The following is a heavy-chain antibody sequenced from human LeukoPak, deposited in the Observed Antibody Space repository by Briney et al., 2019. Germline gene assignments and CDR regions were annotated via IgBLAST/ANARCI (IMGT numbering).Heavy chain of an antibody. CDR2: ISQDGTET. CDR1: GFNFNDYW. V-gene: IGHV3-7*01. J-gene: IGHJ4*02. D-gene: IGHD1-26*01. CDR3: VSLWEFDY. Sequence: GGSLRLSCAASGFNFNDYWMTWVRQPPGKGLQWVARISQDGTETLYADSVKGRFTLSKDNADKSLYLQMNSLTTEDTAVYYCVSLWEFDYWGQGTLVTVSS.